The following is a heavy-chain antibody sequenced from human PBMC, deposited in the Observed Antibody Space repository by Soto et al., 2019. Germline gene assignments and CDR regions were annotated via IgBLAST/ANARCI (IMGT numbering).Heavy chain of an antibody. CDR2: INPNNGGT. CDR1: GYFFTSYY. CDR3: AREVTYGGGSFSLGL. Sequence: QVQLVQSGAEVEKPGASVKVSCKTSGYFFTSYYIHWVRQDPGQGLEWMGWINPNNGGTNSAQKFQGRVTMTSDTSINTAYMEITSLRSDDTALYYCAREVTYGGGSFSLGLWGQGTLVTVSS. V-gene: IGHV1-2*02. J-gene: IGHJ4*02. D-gene: IGHD3-10*01.